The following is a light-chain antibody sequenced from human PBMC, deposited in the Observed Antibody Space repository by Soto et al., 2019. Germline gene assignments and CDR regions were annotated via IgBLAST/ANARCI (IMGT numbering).Light chain of an antibody. V-gene: IGKV3D-20*02. Sequence: EIVLTHSPVTLSLSPVDIATLSCRASQYLTNNYLAWYQQKPGQAPRLVIYDASSRATGIPDRFSASGSGTEFTLTISSLQSVDFAVYSCQQYNNWPWTFGQGTKVDIK. CDR1: QYLTNNY. CDR2: DAS. CDR3: QQYNNWPWT. J-gene: IGKJ1*01.